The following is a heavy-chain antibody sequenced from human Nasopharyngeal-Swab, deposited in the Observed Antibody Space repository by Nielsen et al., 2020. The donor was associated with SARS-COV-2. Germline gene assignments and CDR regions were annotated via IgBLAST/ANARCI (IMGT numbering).Heavy chain of an antibody. J-gene: IGHJ6*02. V-gene: IGHV3-23*01. CDR3: AKDRDSGDDSEEYYHYYGMDV. CDR2: ISGGSDST. Sequence: GESLKISCAASGFTFSNFAMSWVRQAPGKGLEWVSVISGGSDSTDYTDSVRGRFTISRDNSKNTLNLQMNNLRAEDTAIYYCAKDRDSGDDSEEYYHYYGMDVWGQGAPVTVSS. D-gene: IGHD5-12*01. CDR1: GFTFSNFA.